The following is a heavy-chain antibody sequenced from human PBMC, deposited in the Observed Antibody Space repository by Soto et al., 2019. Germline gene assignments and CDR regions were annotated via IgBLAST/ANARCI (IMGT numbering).Heavy chain of an antibody. D-gene: IGHD1-1*01. CDR2: IKSDGTIT. J-gene: IGHJ6*02. V-gene: IGHV3-74*01. Sequence: EVQVVESGGGLVQPGGSLRLSCAASGFTFSNYWMHWVRQVPGKGLVWVSRIKSDGTITDFADSVRGRFTISRDNAKNTLFLQMNSLTAEDTAVYYRARGVRNVYGMDVWGQRTTVTVSS. CDR1: GFTFSNYW. CDR3: ARGVRNVYGMDV.